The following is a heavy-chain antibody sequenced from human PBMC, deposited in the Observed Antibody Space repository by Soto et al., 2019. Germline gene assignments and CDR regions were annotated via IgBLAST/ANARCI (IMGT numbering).Heavy chain of an antibody. V-gene: IGHV4-39*01. CDR3: AVVVKWADPSPTYGMDV. CDR2: IYYSGST. Sequence: QLQLQESGPGLVKPSETLSLTCTVSGGSISSSSYYWGWIRQPPGKGLEWIGSIYYSGSTYYNPSLKSRVTISVDTSKNQFSLKLSSVTAADTAVYYCAVVVKWADPSPTYGMDVWGQGTTVTVSS. D-gene: IGHD2-15*01. J-gene: IGHJ6*02. CDR1: GGSISSSSYY.